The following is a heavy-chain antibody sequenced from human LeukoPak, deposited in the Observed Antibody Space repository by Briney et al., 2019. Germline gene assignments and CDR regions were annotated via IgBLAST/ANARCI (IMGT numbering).Heavy chain of an antibody. D-gene: IGHD6-19*01. CDR3: ARGSSGWYGVDY. CDR1: GFTFSSYG. Sequence: GRSLRLSCAASGFTFSSYGVHWVRQAPGKGLDWVAVISYDGSRKYYADSVKGRFTISRDNAKNTLYLQMNSLRAEDTAVYYCARGSSGWYGVDYWGQGTLVTVSS. J-gene: IGHJ4*02. V-gene: IGHV3-30*03. CDR2: ISYDGSRK.